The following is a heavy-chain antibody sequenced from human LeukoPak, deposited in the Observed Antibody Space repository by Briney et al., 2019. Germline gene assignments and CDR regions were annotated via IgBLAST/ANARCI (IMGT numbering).Heavy chain of an antibody. J-gene: IGHJ4*02. Sequence: PGGSLRLSCAASGFTFSSYGMHWVRQAPGKGLEWVAVISYDGSNKYYADSVKGRFTISRDNSKNTLYLDMPSLRAEDTAVFYCAKTAGEQWLAMSLDFWGQGTLVTVSS. V-gene: IGHV3-30*18. CDR2: ISYDGSNK. CDR3: AKTAGEQWLAMSLDF. CDR1: GFTFSSYG. D-gene: IGHD6-19*01.